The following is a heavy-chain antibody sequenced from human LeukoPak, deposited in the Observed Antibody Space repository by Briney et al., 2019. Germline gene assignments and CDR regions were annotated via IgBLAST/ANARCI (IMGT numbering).Heavy chain of an antibody. V-gene: IGHV3-11*06. D-gene: IGHD6-19*01. Sequence: GGSLRLSCAASGFTFSDYYMSWIRQAPGKGLEWVSYISSSSSYTNYADSVKDRFTISRDNAKNSLYLQMNSLRAEDTAVYYCAREQWLVDYYYYGMDVWGQGTTVTVSS. J-gene: IGHJ6*02. CDR1: GFTFSDYY. CDR2: ISSSSSYT. CDR3: AREQWLVDYYYYGMDV.